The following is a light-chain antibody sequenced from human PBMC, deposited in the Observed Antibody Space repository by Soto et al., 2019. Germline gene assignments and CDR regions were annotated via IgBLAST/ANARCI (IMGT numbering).Light chain of an antibody. CDR2: KNS. CDR1: SSNIGSNY. V-gene: IGLV1-47*01. J-gene: IGLJ2*01. Sequence: QSVLTQPPSMSGTPGQRVTISCSGSSSNIGSNYVYWYQQLPGTAPKLLIYKNSQRPSGVPDRFSGSKSGTSASLAISGLRSEDEADYFCSAWDDSLSGHVVFGGGTKVTVL. CDR3: SAWDDSLSGHVV.